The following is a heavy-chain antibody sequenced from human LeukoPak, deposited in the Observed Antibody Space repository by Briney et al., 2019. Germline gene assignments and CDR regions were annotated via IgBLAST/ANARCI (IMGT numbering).Heavy chain of an antibody. D-gene: IGHD3-10*02. J-gene: IGHJ4*02. CDR3: AKEWYVGSPPDY. V-gene: IGHV3-9*01. CDR1: GFTFDDYA. Sequence: QPGGSLRLSCAASGFTFDDYAMHWVRQAPGKGLEWVSTIGWNSGSIGYADSVKGRFTISRDNAKNSLYLQMNSLRPEDTALYYCAKEWYVGSPPDYWGQGTLVTVSS. CDR2: IGWNSGSI.